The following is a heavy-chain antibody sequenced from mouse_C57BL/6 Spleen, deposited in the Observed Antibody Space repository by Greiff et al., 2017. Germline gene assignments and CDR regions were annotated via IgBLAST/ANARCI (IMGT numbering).Heavy chain of an antibody. V-gene: IGHV5-9*01. D-gene: IGHD4-1*01. CDR2: ISGGGGNT. J-gene: IGHJ4*01. CDR3: ARHPSNWDYAMDY. Sequence: EVHLVESGGGLVKPGGSLKLSCAASGFTFSSYTMSWVRQTPEKRLEWVATISGGGGNTYYPDSVKGRFTISRDNAKNTLYLQMSSLRSEDTALYYCARHPSNWDYAMDYWGQGTSVTVSS. CDR1: GFTFSSYT.